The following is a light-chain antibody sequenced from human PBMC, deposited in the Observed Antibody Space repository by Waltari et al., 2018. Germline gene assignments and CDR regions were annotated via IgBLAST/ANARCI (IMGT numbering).Light chain of an antibody. CDR2: EDN. V-gene: IGLV3-1*01. CDR3: QAWDQIQLWV. CDR1: RLGYKH. Sequence: SYELTQPPSVSVSPGQTASITCSGERLGYKHASWHQQTAGQSPVMVIYEDNKRPLGISELFSGSNTGNTATLIISGTQTVDEAEYFCQAWDQIQLWVFGGGTSLTVL. J-gene: IGLJ3*02.